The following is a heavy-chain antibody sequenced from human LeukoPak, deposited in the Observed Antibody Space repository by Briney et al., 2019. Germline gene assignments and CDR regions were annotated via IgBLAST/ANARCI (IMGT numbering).Heavy chain of an antibody. J-gene: IGHJ5*02. CDR3: ARAHSSSWYMNWFDP. Sequence: SETLSLTCTVSGYSISNGYYWAWLWQPPGKGLEWIGSIYHSGSTYYNPSLNSRVTISVDTSKNQFSLKLSSVTAADTAVYYCARAHSSSWYMNWFDPWGQGTLVTVSS. V-gene: IGHV4-38-2*02. CDR1: GYSISNGYY. CDR2: IYHSGST. D-gene: IGHD6-13*01.